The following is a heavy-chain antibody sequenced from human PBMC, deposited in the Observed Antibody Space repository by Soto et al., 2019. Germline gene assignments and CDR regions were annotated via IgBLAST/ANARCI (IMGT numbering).Heavy chain of an antibody. CDR3: ARLENWFDP. CDR1: GGSISSYY. CDR2: IYYSGST. Sequence: SETLSLTCTVSGGSISSYYWSWIRQPPGKGLEWIGYIYYSGSTNYNPSLKSRVTISVDTSKNQFSLKLSSVTAADTAVYYCARLENWFDPWGQGTLVTVSS. J-gene: IGHJ5*02. V-gene: IGHV4-59*08.